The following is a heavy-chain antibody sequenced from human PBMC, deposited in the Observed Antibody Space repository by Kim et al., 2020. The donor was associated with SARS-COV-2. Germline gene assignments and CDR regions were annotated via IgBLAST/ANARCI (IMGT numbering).Heavy chain of an antibody. J-gene: IGHJ6*02. Sequence: GRFTITRDTSTNTLYLQMNSLRADDTAVYYCARTRHSIVVAARVAYGMDVWGQGTTVTVSS. D-gene: IGHD3-22*01. CDR3: ARTRHSIVVAARVAYGMDV. V-gene: IGHV3-53*01.